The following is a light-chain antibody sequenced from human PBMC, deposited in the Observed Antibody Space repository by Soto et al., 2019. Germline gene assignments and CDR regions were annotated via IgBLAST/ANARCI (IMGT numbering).Light chain of an antibody. V-gene: IGLV2-8*01. CDR3: KSYAGSNTYV. J-gene: IGLJ1*01. CDR2: EVV. CDR1: KNDIGVYDF. Sequence: QSVLTQPPSASVPPGQSVTISCTGTKNDIGVYDFVSWYQHHPGKAPRLIIYEVVQRPSGVPDRFSGSKSGNTASLTVSGLQAADEADYFCKSYAGSNTYVFGSGTKVTVL.